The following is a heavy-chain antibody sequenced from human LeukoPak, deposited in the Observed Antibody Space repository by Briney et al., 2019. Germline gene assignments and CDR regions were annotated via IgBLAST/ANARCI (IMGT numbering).Heavy chain of an antibody. J-gene: IGHJ4*02. CDR1: GLTVSDNY. V-gene: IGHV3-66*02. CDR2: IYAGGST. D-gene: IGHD3-22*01. Sequence: GGSLRLSCAASGLTVSDNYMTWVRQAPGKGLEWVSVIYAGGSTFYADSVKGRFTISRDNSKNTVYLQMNSLRAEDTAVYYCARDRSYDSSGYPFDFWGQRTLVTVSS. CDR3: ARDRSYDSSGYPFDF.